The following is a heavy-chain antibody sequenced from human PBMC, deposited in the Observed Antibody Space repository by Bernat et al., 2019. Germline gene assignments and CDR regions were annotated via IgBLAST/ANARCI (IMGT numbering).Heavy chain of an antibody. J-gene: IGHJ4*02. CDR3: AKDRHEEIAAAATMCDY. D-gene: IGHD6-13*01. CDR1: GFTFSSYA. Sequence: EVQLVESGGGLVQPGGSLRLSCAASGFTFSSYAMSWVRQAPGKGLEWVSAISGSGGSTYYADSVKGRFTISRDNSKNTLYLQMNSLRAEDTAVYYCAKDRHEEIAAAATMCDYWGQGTLVTVSS. CDR2: ISGSGGST. V-gene: IGHV3-23*04.